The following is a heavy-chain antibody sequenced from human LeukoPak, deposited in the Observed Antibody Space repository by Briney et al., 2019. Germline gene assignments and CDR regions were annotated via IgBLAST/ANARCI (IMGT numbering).Heavy chain of an antibody. CDR2: ISYDGSNK. Sequence: AGGSLRLSCAASGFTFSSYAMHWVRQAPGKGLEWVAVISYDGSNKYYADSVKGRFTISRDNSENTLYLQMNSLRAEDTAVYYCAKDGTTGTPLDYWGQGTLVTVSS. D-gene: IGHD1-1*01. V-gene: IGHV3-30-3*01. J-gene: IGHJ4*02. CDR3: AKDGTTGTPLDY. CDR1: GFTFSSYA.